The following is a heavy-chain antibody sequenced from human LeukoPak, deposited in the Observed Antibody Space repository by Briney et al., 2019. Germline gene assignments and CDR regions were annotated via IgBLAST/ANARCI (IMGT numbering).Heavy chain of an antibody. J-gene: IGHJ6*04. CDR1: GFTFNNYN. CDR3: AELGITVIGGV. CDR2: ISSTSTYI. V-gene: IGHV3-21*01. D-gene: IGHD3-10*02. Sequence: GGSLRLSCAPSGFTFNNYNINWVRQAPGKGLEWVSSISSTSTYIYYADSVKGRFTISRDNAKNSLYLPMNSLRAEDTAVYYCAELGITVIGGVWGKGTTVTISS.